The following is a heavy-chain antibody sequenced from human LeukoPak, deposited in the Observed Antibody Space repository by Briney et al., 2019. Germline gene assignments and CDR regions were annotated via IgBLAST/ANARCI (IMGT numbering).Heavy chain of an antibody. J-gene: IGHJ3*02. CDR2: ISSSGDTI. D-gene: IGHD3-16*01. CDR3: ATALGGDVGTFTI. CDR1: GFTFSDYY. Sequence: PGGSLRLSCTASGFTFSDYYMSWIRQPPGKGLEGVSFISSSGDTIYYADSVKGRFTISRDNAKNSLYLQMNSLRAEDTAVYYCATALGGDVGTFTIWGQGTLVTVSS. V-gene: IGHV3-11*01.